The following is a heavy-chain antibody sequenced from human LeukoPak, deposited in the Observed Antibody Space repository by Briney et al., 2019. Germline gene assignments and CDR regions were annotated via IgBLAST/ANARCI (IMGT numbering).Heavy chain of an antibody. Sequence: SETLSLTCTVSGGSISSYYWSWIRQPPGKGLEWIGYIYYSGSTNYNPSLKSRVTISVDTSKNQFSLKLSSVTAADTAVYYCARRHSSSSGWYYFDYWGQGTLVTVSS. J-gene: IGHJ4*02. CDR3: ARRHSSSSGWYYFDY. CDR1: GGSISSYY. V-gene: IGHV4-59*08. D-gene: IGHD6-19*01. CDR2: IYYSGST.